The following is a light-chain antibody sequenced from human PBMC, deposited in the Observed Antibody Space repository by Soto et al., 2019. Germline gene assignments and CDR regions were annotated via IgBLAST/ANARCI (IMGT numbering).Light chain of an antibody. V-gene: IGKV1-39*01. J-gene: IGKJ4*01. CDR2: ATS. Sequence: DIQMTQSPSSLSASVGDRVTITCRASQSISTYLNWYQQTKGKPPKVLIYATSSLHSGVPSRFSGSGSETEFTLPISSLQPEDFSTYFCQQTYSTPLTFGGGTKVDIK. CDR3: QQTYSTPLT. CDR1: QSISTY.